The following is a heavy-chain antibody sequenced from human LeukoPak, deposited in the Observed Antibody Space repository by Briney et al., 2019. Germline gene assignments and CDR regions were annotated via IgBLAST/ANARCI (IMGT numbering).Heavy chain of an antibody. CDR3: AREGFYYDSSGYYRKHPFDY. Sequence: PGGSLRLSCAASGFPLNGHQMNWVRQAPGKGLEWVSSISSSGSYIYYADAVKGRFTFSRDNAKNSLYLQMNSMTAEDTAVYYCAREGFYYDSSGYYRKHPFDYWGQGTLVTVSS. CDR1: GFPLNGHQ. V-gene: IGHV3-21*01. D-gene: IGHD3-22*01. J-gene: IGHJ4*02. CDR2: ISSSGSYI.